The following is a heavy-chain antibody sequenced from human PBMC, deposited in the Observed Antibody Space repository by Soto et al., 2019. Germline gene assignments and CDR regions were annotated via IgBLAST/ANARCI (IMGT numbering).Heavy chain of an antibody. CDR3: AKDLSGSYKTDDAFDI. J-gene: IGHJ3*02. D-gene: IGHD1-26*01. CDR1: GFTFSIYG. CDR2: ISYDGSNK. V-gene: IGHV3-30*18. Sequence: PGGSLRLSCAASGFTFSIYGMHWVRQAPGKGLEWVAVISYDGSNKYYADSVKGRFTISRDNSKNTLYLQMNSLRAEDTAVYYCAKDLSGSYKTDDAFDIWGQGTMVTVSS.